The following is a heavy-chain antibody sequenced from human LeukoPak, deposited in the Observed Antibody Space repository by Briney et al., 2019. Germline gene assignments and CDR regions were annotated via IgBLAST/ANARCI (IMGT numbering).Heavy chain of an antibody. Sequence: SETLSLTCTVSVGSVNTGSYCWRWVRQTPGEGLEWNGYIYFSGSTNYNPSLKSRVTISVDRSKNQFSLRLSSVTAADTAVYYCARDTLNDAFDMWGQGTLVTVSS. CDR2: IYFSGST. V-gene: IGHV4-61*01. CDR3: ARDTLNDAFDM. D-gene: IGHD2/OR15-2a*01. CDR1: VGSVNTGSYC. J-gene: IGHJ3*02.